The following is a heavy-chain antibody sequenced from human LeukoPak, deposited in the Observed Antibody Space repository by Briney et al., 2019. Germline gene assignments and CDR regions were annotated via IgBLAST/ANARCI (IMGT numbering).Heavy chain of an antibody. V-gene: IGHV1-2*06. Sequence: ASVKVSCKVSGYTFTGYYLHWVRQAPGQGLEWMGRINPSSGGTNYAQKFQGRVTMTRDTSINTAYMDLSSLRSVDTAVYYCARGPSGSDYWGQGTLVIVSS. CDR2: INPSSGGT. D-gene: IGHD3-10*01. J-gene: IGHJ4*02. CDR1: GYTFTGYY. CDR3: ARGPSGSDY.